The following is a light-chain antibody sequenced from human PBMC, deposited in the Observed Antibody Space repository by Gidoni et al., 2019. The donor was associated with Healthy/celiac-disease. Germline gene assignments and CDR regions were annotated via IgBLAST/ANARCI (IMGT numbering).Light chain of an antibody. J-gene: IGLJ2*01. CDR2: DVS. CDR3: CSYAGSYTPVV. CDR1: SSDVGGYNY. V-gene: IGLV2-11*01. Sequence: QSALTQPRSVSWSPGQSVTISCTGTSSDVGGYNYGSWYQQHPGKAPKLMIYDVSKRPSGVPDRFSGSKSGNTASLTISGLQAEDEADYYCCSYAGSYTPVVFGGGTKLTVL.